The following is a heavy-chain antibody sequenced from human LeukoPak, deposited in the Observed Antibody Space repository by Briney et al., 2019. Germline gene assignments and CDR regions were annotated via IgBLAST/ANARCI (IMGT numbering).Heavy chain of an antibody. CDR3: ARSAYSSGWYRFAIDY. CDR1: GFTFTSYA. V-gene: IGHV3-23*01. CDR2: ISGGGETT. J-gene: IGHJ4*02. Sequence: GGSLRLSCAASGFTFTSYAMSWVRQAPGKGLEWVSAISGGGETTDYADSVKGRFTISRDNSENTLHLQMNSLRADDTALYYCARSAYSSGWYRFAIDYWGQGTLVIVSS. D-gene: IGHD6-19*01.